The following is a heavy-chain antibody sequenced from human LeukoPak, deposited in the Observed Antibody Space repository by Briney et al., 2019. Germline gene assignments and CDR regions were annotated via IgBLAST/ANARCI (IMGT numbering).Heavy chain of an antibody. CDR1: GGSFSGYY. CDR3: ARDRMVRGVRDYMDV. J-gene: IGHJ6*03. D-gene: IGHD3-10*01. V-gene: IGHV4-59*01. Sequence: SETLSLTCAVYGGSFSGYYWSWIRQPPGKGLEWIGYIYYSGSTNYNPSLKSRVTISVDTSKNQFSLKLSSVTAADTAVYYCARDRMVRGVRDYMDVWGKGTTVTISS. CDR2: IYYSGST.